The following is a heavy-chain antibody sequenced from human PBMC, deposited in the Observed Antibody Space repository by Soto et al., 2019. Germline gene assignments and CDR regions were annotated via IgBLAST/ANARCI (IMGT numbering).Heavy chain of an antibody. CDR1: GGSISSGGYY. V-gene: IGHV4-31*03. CDR2: IYYSGST. J-gene: IGHJ4*02. D-gene: IGHD4-17*01. CDR3: ARGEAFYGPFDY. Sequence: SSETLSLTCTVSGGSISSGGYYWSWIRQHPGKGLEWIGYIYYSGSTYYNPSLKSRVTISVDTSKNQFSLKLSSVTAADTAVYYCARGEAFYGPFDYWGQGTLVTVSS.